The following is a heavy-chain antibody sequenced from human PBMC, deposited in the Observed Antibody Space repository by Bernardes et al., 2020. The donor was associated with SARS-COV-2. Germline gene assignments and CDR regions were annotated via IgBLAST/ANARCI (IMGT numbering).Heavy chain of an antibody. J-gene: IGHJ4*02. V-gene: IGHV4-34*01. D-gene: IGHD3-10*01. CDR3: ARRGGAGRSFDY. Sequence: SETLSLTCAVYGGSFSGYYWSWIRQPPGKGLEWIGSVYSSGTTYYNPSLKNRVAIFVDTSKNQFSLSLSSVTATDTAVFYCARRGGAGRSFDYWGQGAQVTVSS. CDR1: GGSFSGYY. CDR2: VYSSGTT.